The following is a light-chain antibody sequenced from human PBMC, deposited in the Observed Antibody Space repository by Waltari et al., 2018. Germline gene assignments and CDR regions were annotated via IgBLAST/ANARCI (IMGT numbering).Light chain of an antibody. CDR2: GQN. CDR3: HSRDTTSTSL. J-gene: IGLJ2*01. V-gene: IGLV3-19*01. CDR1: SPRRFY. Sequence: SSELNQDPAVSVALGQTARITCHRDSPRRFYTSWYQQRPGQAPILVLYGQNNRPSGIPDRFSGSTSGNTASLTITRAQAEDEGDYFCHSRDTTSTSLFGGGTRVTV.